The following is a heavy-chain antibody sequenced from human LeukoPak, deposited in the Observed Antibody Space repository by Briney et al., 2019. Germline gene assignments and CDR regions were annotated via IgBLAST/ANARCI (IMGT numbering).Heavy chain of an antibody. CDR1: GFTFSSYA. D-gene: IGHD2-8*01. Sequence: PGGSLRLSCAASGFTFSSYAMTWVRQAPGKGLEWVSAVSSSGGVVYNADSVKGRFTISRDNSKKTLYLQMNSLRAEDTAVYFCAKADSLSEYYYGMDVWGQGTTVTVSS. CDR3: AKADSLSEYYYGMDV. V-gene: IGHV3-23*01. CDR2: VSSSGGVV. J-gene: IGHJ6*02.